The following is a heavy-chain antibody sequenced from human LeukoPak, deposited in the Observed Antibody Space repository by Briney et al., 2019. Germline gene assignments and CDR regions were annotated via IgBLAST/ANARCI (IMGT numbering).Heavy chain of an antibody. J-gene: IGHJ3*01. CDR2: VHFSGTT. V-gene: IGHV4-59*01. D-gene: IGHD4-11*01. Sequence: SDTLSLTCTVSSGSITGYYRSWIRQPPGRGLEWIGYVHFSGTTSFNPSLKSRVTISVDTSKNQFSLRLSSMTAADTAVYYCAREQYLAYDVFGFWGQGTMVTVSS. CDR1: SGSITGYY. CDR3: AREQYLAYDVFGF.